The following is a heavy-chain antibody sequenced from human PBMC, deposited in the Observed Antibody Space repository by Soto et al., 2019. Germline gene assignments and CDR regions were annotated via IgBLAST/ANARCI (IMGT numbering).Heavy chain of an antibody. V-gene: IGHV3-30*18. J-gene: IGHJ6*02. D-gene: IGHD3-16*01. CDR1: GFTFSSYG. CDR3: AKERYGQLYLEDYGMDV. Sequence: GGSLRLSCVASGFTFSSYGIHWVRQAPGRGLEWVAVISYDGSNKYYADSVKGRFTISRDNLKNTLYLQMNSLRAEDTAVYYCAKERYGQLYLEDYGMDVWGQGTTVTVSS. CDR2: ISYDGSNK.